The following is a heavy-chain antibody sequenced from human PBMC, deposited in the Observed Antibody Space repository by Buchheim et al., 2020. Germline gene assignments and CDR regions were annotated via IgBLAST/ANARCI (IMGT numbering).Heavy chain of an antibody. CDR1: GYTFTSYY. Sequence: QVQLVQSGAEVKKPGASVKVSCKASGYTFTSYYMHWVRQAPGQGLEWMGIINPSGGSTSYAQKFQGRVTMTRDTSTSPVYMELSSLRFEDTAVYYCARDQGGSIAAAGTIGWFDPWGQGTL. CDR2: INPSGGST. D-gene: IGHD6-13*01. V-gene: IGHV1-46*01. J-gene: IGHJ5*02. CDR3: ARDQGGSIAAAGTIGWFDP.